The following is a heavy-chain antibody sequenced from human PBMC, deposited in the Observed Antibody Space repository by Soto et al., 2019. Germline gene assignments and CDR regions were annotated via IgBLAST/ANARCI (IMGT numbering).Heavy chain of an antibody. J-gene: IGHJ3*02. CDR1: GFTFSSYS. D-gene: IGHD6-19*01. Sequence: AGGSLRLSCAASGFTFSSYSMNWVRQAPGKGLEWVSSISSSSSYIYYADSVKGRFTISRDNAKNSLYLQMNSLRAEDTAVYYCASLDLLYSSGRNAFDIWGQGTMVTVSS. V-gene: IGHV3-21*01. CDR2: ISSSSSYI. CDR3: ASLDLLYSSGRNAFDI.